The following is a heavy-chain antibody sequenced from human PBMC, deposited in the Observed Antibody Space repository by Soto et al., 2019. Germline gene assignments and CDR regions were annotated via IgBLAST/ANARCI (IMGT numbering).Heavy chain of an antibody. V-gene: IGHV4-4*02. CDR2: IYHSGST. J-gene: IGHJ4*01. CDR3: ARGDSGYDPLDY. CDR1: GGSISSSNW. D-gene: IGHD5-12*01. Sequence: QVQLQESGPGLVKPSGTLSLTCAVSGGSISSSNWWSWVRQPPGKGLEWIGEIYHSGSTNYNPSHKGRSTIAVDKSKNQFSLKLSSVTAADTAVYYCARGDSGYDPLDYWGHVTLVTVSS.